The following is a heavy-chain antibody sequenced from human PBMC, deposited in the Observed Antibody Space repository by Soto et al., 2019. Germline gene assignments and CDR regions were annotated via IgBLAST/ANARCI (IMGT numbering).Heavy chain of an antibody. CDR3: ARRQSSSWYGL. J-gene: IGHJ4*02. V-gene: IGHV4-39*01. CDR1: GGSISSSSYY. CDR2: IYYSVST. D-gene: IGHD6-13*01. Sequence: QLQLQESGPGLVKPSETLSLTCTVSGGSISSSSYYWGWIRQPPGKGLEWIGSIYYSVSTYYNPSLKSRVTLSVDTSKNQFSLKLSSVTAADTAVYYCARRQSSSWYGLWGQGTLVTVSS.